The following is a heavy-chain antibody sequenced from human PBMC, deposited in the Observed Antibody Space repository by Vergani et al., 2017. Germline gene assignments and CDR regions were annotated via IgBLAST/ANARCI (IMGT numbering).Heavy chain of an antibody. V-gene: IGHV3-43*01. D-gene: IGHD5-12*01. CDR3: AREEEYSGYVTYYYYYYMDV. Sequence: EVQLVESGGVVVQPGGSLRLSCAASGFTFDDYTMHWVRQAPGKGLEWVSLISWDGGSTYYADSVKGRFTISRDNSKNSLYLQMNSLRTEDTALYYCAREEEYSGYVTYYYYYYMDVWGKGTTVTVSS. CDR1: GFTFDDYT. J-gene: IGHJ6*03. CDR2: ISWDGGST.